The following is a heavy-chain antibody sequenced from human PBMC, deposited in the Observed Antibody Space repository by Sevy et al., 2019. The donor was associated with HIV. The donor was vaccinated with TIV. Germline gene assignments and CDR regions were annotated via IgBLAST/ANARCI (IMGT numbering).Heavy chain of an antibody. V-gene: IGHV3-23*01. CDR2: ISPTGGTT. D-gene: IGHD6-13*01. CDR1: GFTFSSYD. J-gene: IGHJ4*02. Sequence: GGSLRLSCAASGFTFSSYDMSWVRQAPGKGLEWVSGISPTGGTTHYAESVKGRFNISRDNSKKTLFLQMNSLRAEDTALYYCAKDLEQQLGPDYWGQGTQVTVSS. CDR3: AKDLEQQLGPDY.